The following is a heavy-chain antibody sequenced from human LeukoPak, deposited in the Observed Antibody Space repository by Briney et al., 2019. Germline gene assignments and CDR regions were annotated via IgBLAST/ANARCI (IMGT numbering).Heavy chain of an antibody. CDR1: GFTVSSNY. Sequence: GGSLRLSCVASGFTVSSNYMSWVRQAPGKGLEWVSIIYSGGNTYYAGSVKGRFTISRDSSENTLYLQMNSLRAEDTAVYYCARGNYFDYWGQGTLVTVSS. J-gene: IGHJ4*02. V-gene: IGHV3-66*01. CDR3: ARGNYFDY. CDR2: IYSGGNT.